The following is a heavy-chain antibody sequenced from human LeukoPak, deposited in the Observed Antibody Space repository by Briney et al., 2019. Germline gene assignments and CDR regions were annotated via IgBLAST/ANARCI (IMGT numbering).Heavy chain of an antibody. Sequence: KPSETLSLTCAVYGGSFSGYCWSWIRQPPGKGLEWIGEINHSGSTNYNPPLKSRVTISVDTSKNQFSLKLSSVTAADTAVYYCARAMSGVRGVITRYWGQGTLVTVSS. J-gene: IGHJ4*02. CDR3: ARAMSGVRGVITRY. CDR1: GGSFSGYC. CDR2: INHSGST. V-gene: IGHV4-34*01. D-gene: IGHD3-10*01.